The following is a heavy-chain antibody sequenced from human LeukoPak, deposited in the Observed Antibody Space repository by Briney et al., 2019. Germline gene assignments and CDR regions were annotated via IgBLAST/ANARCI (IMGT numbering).Heavy chain of an antibody. CDR1: GGTFSSYA. D-gene: IGHD4-17*01. V-gene: IGHV1-69*13. CDR3: ARSTVTTSLFDY. J-gene: IGHJ4*02. CDR2: IIPIFGTA. Sequence: SVKVSCKASGGTFSSYAISWVRQAPGQGLEWMGGIIPIFGTANYAQKFQGRVTITADESTSTAYMELSSLRSEDTAVYYCARSTVTTSLFDYWAREPWSPSPQ.